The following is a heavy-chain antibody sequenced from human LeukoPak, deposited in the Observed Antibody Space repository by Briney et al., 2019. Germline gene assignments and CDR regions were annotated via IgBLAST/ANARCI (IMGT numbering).Heavy chain of an antibody. Sequence: ASVKVSCKASGGTFSSHAISWVRQAPGQGLEWMGGIIPIFGTANYAQKFQGRVTITADESTSTAYMELSSLGSEDTAVYYCASERHYDFWSGLTNHNWFDPWGQGTLVTVSS. CDR1: GGTFSSHA. CDR2: IIPIFGTA. D-gene: IGHD3-3*01. V-gene: IGHV1-69*13. J-gene: IGHJ5*02. CDR3: ASERHYDFWSGLTNHNWFDP.